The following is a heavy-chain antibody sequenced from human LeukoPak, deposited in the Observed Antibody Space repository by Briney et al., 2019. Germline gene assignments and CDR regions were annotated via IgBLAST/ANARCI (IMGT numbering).Heavy chain of an antibody. Sequence: GGSLRLSCAASGFTFSSYGMSWVRQAPGKGLEWVSLISWDGGSTYYADSVKGRFTISRDNSKNSLYLQMNSLRTEDTALYYCAKDLSGSYLGGSFGYWGQGTLVTVSS. CDR2: ISWDGGST. D-gene: IGHD1-26*01. CDR3: AKDLSGSYLGGSFGY. J-gene: IGHJ4*02. V-gene: IGHV3-43*02. CDR1: GFTFSSYG.